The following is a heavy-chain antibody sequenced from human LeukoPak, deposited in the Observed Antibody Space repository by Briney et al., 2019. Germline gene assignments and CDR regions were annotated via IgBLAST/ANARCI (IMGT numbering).Heavy chain of an antibody. CDR1: GYSFNDYY. V-gene: IGHV1-2*02. CDR3: ARNYGGTSKYFDY. Sequence: ASVKVSCKASGYSFNDYYIHWVRQAPGQGLEWMGWISPNSGGTNYAQNFQGRVNMTRDTSITTAYMELSGLTSDDTALYYCARNYGGTSKYFDYWGQGTLVTVSS. J-gene: IGHJ4*02. CDR2: ISPNSGGT. D-gene: IGHD4-23*01.